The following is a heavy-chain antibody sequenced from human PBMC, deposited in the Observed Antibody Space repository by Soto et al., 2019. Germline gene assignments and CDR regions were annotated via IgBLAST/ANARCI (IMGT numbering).Heavy chain of an antibody. J-gene: IGHJ6*02. CDR1: GFTFSSYG. CDR3: ARDPYSGALRGMDV. Sequence: GSLRLSCAASGFTFSSYGMHWVRQAPGKGLEWVAVISYDGSNKYYADSVKGRFTISRDNSKNTLYLQMNSLRAEDTAVYYCARDPYSGALRGMDVWGQGTTVTVSS. D-gene: IGHD2-21*01. V-gene: IGHV3-30*03. CDR2: ISYDGSNK.